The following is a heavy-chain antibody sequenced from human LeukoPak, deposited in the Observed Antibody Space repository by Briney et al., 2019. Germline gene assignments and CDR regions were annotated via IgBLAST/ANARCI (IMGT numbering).Heavy chain of an antibody. Sequence: GWSLRLSCAASGFTVSSNYMSWVRQAPGKGLEWVSVIYSGGSTYYADSVKGRFTISRDNSKNTLYLQMNSLRAEDTAVYYCARGREGLVIPYFDYWGQGTLVTVSS. CDR1: GFTVSSNY. V-gene: IGHV3-66*02. CDR3: ARGREGLVIPYFDY. D-gene: IGHD3/OR15-3a*01. CDR2: IYSGGST. J-gene: IGHJ4*02.